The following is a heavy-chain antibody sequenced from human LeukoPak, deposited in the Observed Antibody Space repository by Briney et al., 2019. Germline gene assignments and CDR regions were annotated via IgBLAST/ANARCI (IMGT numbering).Heavy chain of an antibody. Sequence: GASVKISCKASGYTFTSYAMNWVRQAPGQGLEWMGWINTNTGNPTYAQGFTGRFVFSLGTSVSTAYLQIGSLKAEDTAVYYCARDSGSYYNVDYWGQGTLVTVAS. D-gene: IGHD3-10*01. V-gene: IGHV7-4-1*01. CDR2: INTNTGNP. CDR3: ARDSGSYYNVDY. CDR1: GYTFTSYA. J-gene: IGHJ4*02.